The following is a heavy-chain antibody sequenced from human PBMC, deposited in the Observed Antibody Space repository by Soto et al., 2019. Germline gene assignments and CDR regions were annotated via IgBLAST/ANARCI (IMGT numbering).Heavy chain of an antibody. CDR1: GYTFSDYH. CDR3: AKEMQRGMDV. V-gene: IGHV1-2*02. CDR2: IYPNTGGT. J-gene: IGHJ6*02. Sequence: QVQLVQSGAEVKNPGASVKVSCKASGYTFSDYHMQWVRQAPGQGLEWMGWIYPNTGGTSYAQKFQGRVTMTRDTSIRTAYMELSRLRSDDTAVYYCAKEMQRGMDVWGQGTMVTVSS.